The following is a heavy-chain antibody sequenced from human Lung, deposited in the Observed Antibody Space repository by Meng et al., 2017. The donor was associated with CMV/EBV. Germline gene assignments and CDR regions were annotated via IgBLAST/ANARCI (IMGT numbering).Heavy chain of an antibody. V-gene: IGHV1-69*10. CDR1: GGTFSSYA. CDR2: IIPILGIA. J-gene: IGHJ6*02. D-gene: IGHD6-13*01. Sequence: SVKVSXXASGGTFSSYAISWVRQAPGQGLEWMGGIIPILGIANYAQKFQGRVTITADKSTSTAYMELSSLRSEDTAVYYCARDRGGWQHQLVRYYYGMDVWGQGXTVTFSS. CDR3: ARDRGGWQHQLVRYYYGMDV.